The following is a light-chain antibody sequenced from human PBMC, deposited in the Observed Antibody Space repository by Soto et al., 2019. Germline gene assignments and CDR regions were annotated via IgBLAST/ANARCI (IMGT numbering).Light chain of an antibody. CDR2: RSN. CDR3: AAWDDSLSGQV. V-gene: IGLV1-47*01. Sequence: QSVRTQPPSASGTPGQRVTISCSGSTSNVGINSVFWYQHLPGTAPKLLIYRSNQRASGVPDRFSGSKSGTSASLAISGLRSEDEADYYCAAWDDSLSGQVFGGGTKLTVL. J-gene: IGLJ2*01. CDR1: TSNVGINS.